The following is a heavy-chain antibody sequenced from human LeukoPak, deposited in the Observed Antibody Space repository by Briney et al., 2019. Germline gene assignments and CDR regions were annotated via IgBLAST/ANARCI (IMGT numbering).Heavy chain of an antibody. D-gene: IGHD1-26*01. CDR2: ISSSSSYI. Sequence: GGSLRLSCAASGFTFSSYSMNWVRQAPGKGLEWVSSISSSSSYIYYADSVKGRFTISRDNAKNSLYLQMNSLRAEDTAVYYCARDKIVGANSYFDYWGQGTLVTVSS. CDR3: ARDKIVGANSYFDY. V-gene: IGHV3-21*01. J-gene: IGHJ4*02. CDR1: GFTFSSYS.